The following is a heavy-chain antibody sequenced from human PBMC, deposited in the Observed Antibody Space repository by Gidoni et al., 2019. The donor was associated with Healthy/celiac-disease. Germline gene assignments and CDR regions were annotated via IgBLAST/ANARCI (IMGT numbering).Heavy chain of an antibody. CDR3: ARHGKLYYDFPVLVWDRDRFDY. J-gene: IGHJ4*02. Sequence: YSGSTYYNPSLKSRVTISVDTSKNQFSLKLSSVTAADTAVYYCARHGKLYYDFPVLVWDRDRFDYWGQGTLVTVSS. D-gene: IGHD3-3*01. CDR2: YSGST. V-gene: IGHV4-39*01.